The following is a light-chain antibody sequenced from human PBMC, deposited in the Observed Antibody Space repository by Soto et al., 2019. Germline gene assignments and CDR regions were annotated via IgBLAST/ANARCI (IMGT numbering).Light chain of an antibody. J-gene: IGKJ5*01. CDR3: QQYHDSAT. V-gene: IGKV3-20*01. CDR2: GAS. Sequence: EVVLTPSPFTLSLYHGERATLSCRASQTVRNNYLAWYQQKPGHAPRLLIYGASTRATGIPDRFSGSGSGTDFTLTISRLEPEDFAVYYYQQYHDSATFGQGTRLEIK. CDR1: QTVRNNY.